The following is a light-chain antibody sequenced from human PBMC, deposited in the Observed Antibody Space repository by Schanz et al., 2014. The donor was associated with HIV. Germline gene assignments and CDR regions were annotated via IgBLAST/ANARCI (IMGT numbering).Light chain of an antibody. CDR3: SSCTSSSTYV. CDR2: EVT. CDR1: SSDVGGHNL. V-gene: IGLV2-14*02. Sequence: QSALTQPASVSGSPGQSITISCTGTSSDVGGHNLVSWYQQHPGKVPQLLIFEVTKRPSGVSNRFSGSKSGNTASLTISGLQAEDEADYYCSSCTSSSTYVFGTGTKLTVL. J-gene: IGLJ1*01.